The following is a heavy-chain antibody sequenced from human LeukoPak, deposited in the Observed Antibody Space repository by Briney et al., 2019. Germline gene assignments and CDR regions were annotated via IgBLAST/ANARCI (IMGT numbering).Heavy chain of an antibody. CDR1: GGSISSSSYY. J-gene: IGHJ3*02. V-gene: IGHV4-39*07. Sequence: SETLSLTCTVSGGSISSSSYYWGWIRQPLGKGLEWIGSIYYSGSTYYNPSLKSRVTISVDTSKNQFSLKLSSVTAADTAVYSCARDFTSGYYDSRGAFDIWGQGTMVTVSS. CDR3: ARDFTSGYYDSRGAFDI. CDR2: IYYSGST. D-gene: IGHD3-22*01.